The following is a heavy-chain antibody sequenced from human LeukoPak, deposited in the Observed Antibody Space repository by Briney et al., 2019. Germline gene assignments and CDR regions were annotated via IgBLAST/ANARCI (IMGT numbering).Heavy chain of an antibody. CDR1: GYTLTELS. Sequence: ASVKVFCKVSGYTLTELSMHWVRQAPGKGLEWMGGFDPEDGETIYAQKFQGRVTMTEDTSTDTAYMELSSLRSEDTAVYYCATGLPAAILPFDYWGQGTLVTVSS. CDR2: FDPEDGET. V-gene: IGHV1-24*01. CDR3: ATGLPAAILPFDY. D-gene: IGHD2-2*02. J-gene: IGHJ4*02.